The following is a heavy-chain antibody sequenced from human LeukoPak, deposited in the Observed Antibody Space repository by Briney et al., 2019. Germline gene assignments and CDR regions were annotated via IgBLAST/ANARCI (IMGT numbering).Heavy chain of an antibody. V-gene: IGHV3-21*01. CDR3: ARVSPRGGLGGY. J-gene: IGHJ4*02. CDR1: GFTFSSYS. D-gene: IGHD3-16*01. CDR2: ISSSSSYI. Sequence: GGSLRLSCAASGFTFSSYSMNWVRQAPGKGLEWVSSISSSSSYIYYADSVKGRFTISRDNAKNSLYLQMNSLRAEDTAVYYCARVSPRGGLGGYWGQGTLVTVSS.